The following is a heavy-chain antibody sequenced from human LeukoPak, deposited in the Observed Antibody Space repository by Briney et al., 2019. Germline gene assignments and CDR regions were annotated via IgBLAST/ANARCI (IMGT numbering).Heavy chain of an antibody. CDR2: IYYSGST. CDR1: GGSISSSSYY. CDR3: ATLFTYYYDSSGY. V-gene: IGHV4-39*07. D-gene: IGHD3-22*01. J-gene: IGHJ4*02. Sequence: PSETLSLTCTVSGGSISSSSYYWGWIRQPPGKGLEWIGSIYYSGSTYYNPSLKSRVTISVDTSKNQFSLKLSSVTAADTAVYYCATLFTYYYDSSGYWGQGTLVTVSS.